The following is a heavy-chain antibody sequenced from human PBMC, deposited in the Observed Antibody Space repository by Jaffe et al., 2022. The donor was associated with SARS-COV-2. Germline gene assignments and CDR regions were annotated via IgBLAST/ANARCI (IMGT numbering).Heavy chain of an antibody. CDR2: IYWDDDK. CDR1: GFSLSTSGVG. CDR3: AHSEAIFDWLLRRGGQGYFDY. J-gene: IGHJ4*02. V-gene: IGHV2-5*02. D-gene: IGHD3-9*01. Sequence: QITLKESGPTLVKPTQTLTLTCTFSGFSLSTSGVGVGWIRQPPGKALEWLALIYWDDDKRYSPSLKSRLTITKDTSKNQVVLTMTNMDPVDTATYYCAHSEAIFDWLLRRGGQGYFDYWGQGTLVTVSS.